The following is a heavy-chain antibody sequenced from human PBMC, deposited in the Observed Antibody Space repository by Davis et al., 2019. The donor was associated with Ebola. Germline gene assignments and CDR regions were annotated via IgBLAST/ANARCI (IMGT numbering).Heavy chain of an antibody. CDR3: ARSGGYSSGWCDY. CDR1: GFTFSSYA. V-gene: IGHV3-30-3*01. J-gene: IGHJ4*02. D-gene: IGHD6-19*01. Sequence: GESLKISCAASGFTFSSYAMHWVRQAPGKGLEWVAVISYDGSNKYYADSVKGRFTISRDNSKNTLYLQMNSLRAEDTAVYYCARSGGYSSGWCDYWGQGTLVTVSS. CDR2: ISYDGSNK.